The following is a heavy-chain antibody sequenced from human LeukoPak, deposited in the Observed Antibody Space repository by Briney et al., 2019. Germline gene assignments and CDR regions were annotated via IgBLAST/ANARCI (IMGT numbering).Heavy chain of an antibody. CDR3: ARKYCRSTSCYYAY. J-gene: IGHJ4*02. D-gene: IGHD2-2*01. V-gene: IGHV4-39*01. CDR2: IYYSGST. Sequence: SETLSLTCTVSGGSISSSSYYWGWIRQPPGKGLGWIGSIYYSGSTYYNPSLKSRVPISVDTSKNQLSLMLSSVTAADTAVYYCARKYCRSTSCYYAYWGQGTLVTVSS. CDR1: GGSISSSSYY.